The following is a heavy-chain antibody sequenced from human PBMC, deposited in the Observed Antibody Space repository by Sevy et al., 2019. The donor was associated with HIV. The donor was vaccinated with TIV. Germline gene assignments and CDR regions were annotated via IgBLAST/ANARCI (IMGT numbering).Heavy chain of an antibody. V-gene: IGHV3-49*03. Sequence: GGSLRLSCTTSGFTFDDYAMSWFRQAPGKGLEWVAFITRNSYEAYGGATDYGASVKGRFIISRDDSKRIAYLQMTSLKSEDTGGYYCTRGLATADTPEYYFDYWGQGTLVTVSS. D-gene: IGHD5-12*01. CDR2: ITRNSYEAYGGAT. J-gene: IGHJ4*02. CDR1: GFTFDDYA. CDR3: TRGLATADTPEYYFDY.